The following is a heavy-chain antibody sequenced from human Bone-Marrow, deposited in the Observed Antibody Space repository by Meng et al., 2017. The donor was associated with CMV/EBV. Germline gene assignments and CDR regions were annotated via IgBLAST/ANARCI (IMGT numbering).Heavy chain of an antibody. CDR1: RYTFNVFY. J-gene: IGHJ4*02. CDR2: INPNSGGT. V-gene: IGHV1-2*02. D-gene: IGHD1-7*01. CDR3: AREGNYAFDY. Sequence: ASVKVSCKASRYTFNVFYMHWVRQAPGQGLEWLGWINPNSGGTNCAQKFQGRVIITRDTSISTAYMELSRLTSDDTAVYYCAREGNYAFDYWGQGTLVTVAS.